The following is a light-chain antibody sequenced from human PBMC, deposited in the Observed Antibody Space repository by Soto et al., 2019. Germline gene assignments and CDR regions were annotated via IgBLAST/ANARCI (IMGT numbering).Light chain of an antibody. Sequence: QSVLTQPPSASGTPGQRVTISCYGSSSNIGSNYVYWYQQFPGTAPKLLIYRNNQRPSGVPDRFSGSKSGTSASLAISGLRSEDEAIYYCAAWDDSLSGVVFGGGTKLTVL. J-gene: IGLJ2*01. V-gene: IGLV1-47*01. CDR3: AAWDDSLSGVV. CDR2: RNN. CDR1: SSNIGSNY.